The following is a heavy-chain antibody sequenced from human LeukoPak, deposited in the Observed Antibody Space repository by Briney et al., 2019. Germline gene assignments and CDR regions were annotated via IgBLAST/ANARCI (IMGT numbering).Heavy chain of an antibody. CDR3: ASSLNYYDSSGYAVDY. CDR2: INPSGGRT. V-gene: IGHV1-46*01. D-gene: IGHD3-22*01. Sequence: GASVKVSCKASGYTFTNYYIHWVRQAPGQGLEWVGMINPSGGRTSYAQRFQGRVTVTTDTSTSTVYMQLSSLASEDTAVYYCASSLNYYDSSGYAVDYWGQGTLVTVSS. J-gene: IGHJ4*02. CDR1: GYTFTNYY.